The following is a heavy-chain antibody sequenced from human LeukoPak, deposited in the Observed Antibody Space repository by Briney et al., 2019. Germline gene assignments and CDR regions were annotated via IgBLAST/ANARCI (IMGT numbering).Heavy chain of an antibody. J-gene: IGHJ6*02. D-gene: IGHD3-9*01. Sequence: GGSLRLSCAASGFSFSNHGFQWVRQAPGKGLEWVTAIWYDGSKKLYADSVKGRFTISRDNSQNTIYLQMNSLRVEDTAVYYYGRDISRGSMDVWGQGTTVTVSS. CDR3: GRDISRGSMDV. CDR1: GFSFSNHG. V-gene: IGHV3-33*01. CDR2: IWYDGSKK.